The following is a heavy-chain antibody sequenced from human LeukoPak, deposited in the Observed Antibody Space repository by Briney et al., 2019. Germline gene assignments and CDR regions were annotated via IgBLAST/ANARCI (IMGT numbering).Heavy chain of an antibody. Sequence: PGGSLRLSCAASKFIFSSYAMSWVRQAPGKGLEWVSGISGSGRSTYYADSVKGRFTISRDNSNNTLYLQMNSLRAEDTAVNYCAKGRYDSSGYYLDFWGQGTLVTDSS. CDR3: AKGRYDSSGYYLDF. J-gene: IGHJ4*02. D-gene: IGHD3-22*01. CDR1: KFIFSSYA. CDR2: ISGSGRST. V-gene: IGHV3-23*01.